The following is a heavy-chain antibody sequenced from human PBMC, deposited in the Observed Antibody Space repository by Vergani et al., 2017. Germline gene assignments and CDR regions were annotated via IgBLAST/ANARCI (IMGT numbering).Heavy chain of an antibody. J-gene: IGHJ2*01. Sequence: QVQLQESGPGLVKPSQTLSLTCTVSGVSIDSFYWSWLRQSPGKGLEWIGYVFRYGNVNYNPSFNFRAAIDTSNNQLSLRLSSVTAADTAVYYCARDFGGEWYFDLWGRGTFVTVSS. CDR1: GVSIDSFY. D-gene: IGHD2-15*01. CDR2: VFRYGNV. CDR3: ARDFGGEWYFDL. V-gene: IGHV4-59*01.